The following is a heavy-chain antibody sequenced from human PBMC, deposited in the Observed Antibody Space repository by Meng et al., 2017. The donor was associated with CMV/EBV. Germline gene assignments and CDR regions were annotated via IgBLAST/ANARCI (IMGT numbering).Heavy chain of an antibody. CDR2: ISAYNGNT. D-gene: IGHD4-11*01. CDR1: GYTFTSYG. CDR3: ARALYSNYDNWFDP. V-gene: IGHV1-18*01. Sequence: QVQLVQSGAEVKKPXXXXKVXXKXSGYTFTSYGISWVRQAPGQGLEWMGWISAYNGNTNYAQKLQGRVTMTTDTSTSTAYMELRSLRSDDTAVYYCARALYSNYDNWFDPWGQGTLVTVSS. J-gene: IGHJ5*02.